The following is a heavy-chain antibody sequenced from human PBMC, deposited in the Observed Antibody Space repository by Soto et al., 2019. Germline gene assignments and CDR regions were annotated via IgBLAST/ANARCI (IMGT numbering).Heavy chain of an antibody. CDR2: ISSSSSTI. V-gene: IGHV3-48*01. CDR3: ARETPQRFDP. Sequence: EVQLVESGGGLVQPGGSLRLSCAASGFTFSSYSMNWVRQAPGKGLEWVSYISSSSSTIYYADSVKGRFTISRDNAKNSLYLQMNSLRAEDTAVYYCARETPQRFDPLGQGTLVTVSS. J-gene: IGHJ5*02. CDR1: GFTFSSYS.